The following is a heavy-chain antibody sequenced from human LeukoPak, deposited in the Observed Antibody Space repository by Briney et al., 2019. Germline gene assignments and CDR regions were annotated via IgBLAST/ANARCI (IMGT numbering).Heavy chain of an antibody. CDR2: INPSGGST. D-gene: IGHD6-13*01. CDR1: GYTFTSYY. Sequence: ASVKVSCKASGYTFTSYYMHWVRQAPGQGLEWMGMINPSGGSTSYAQKFQGRVTMTRDTSTSTIYMELSSLRSEDTAVYYCASPEAAAAHGGFDYWGQGTLVTVSS. J-gene: IGHJ4*02. CDR3: ASPEAAAAHGGFDY. V-gene: IGHV1-46*01.